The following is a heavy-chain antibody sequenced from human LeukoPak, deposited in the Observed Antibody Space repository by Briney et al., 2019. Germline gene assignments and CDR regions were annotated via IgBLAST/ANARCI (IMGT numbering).Heavy chain of an antibody. Sequence: PGRCLRLSCAASGFTFSSYGMHWVRQAPGKGLEWVALISYDGSDKDYADSVKGRFTISRDNSKNTLYLQMNSLRAEDTAVYYCAKIYGSGSLWYYFDYWGQGTLVTVSS. CDR2: ISYDGSDK. CDR3: AKIYGSGSLWYYFDY. V-gene: IGHV3-30*18. J-gene: IGHJ4*02. D-gene: IGHD3-10*01. CDR1: GFTFSSYG.